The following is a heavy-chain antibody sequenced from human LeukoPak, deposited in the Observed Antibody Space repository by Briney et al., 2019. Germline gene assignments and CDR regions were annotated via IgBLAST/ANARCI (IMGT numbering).Heavy chain of an antibody. CDR2: ISSSSSYI. D-gene: IGHD3-10*01. CDR1: GFTFSSYS. V-gene: IGHV3-21*01. J-gene: IGHJ4*02. Sequence: GGSLRLSCAASGFTFSSYSMNWVRQAPGKGLEWVSSISSSSSYIYYADSVKGRFTISRDNAKNSLYLQMNSLRAEDTAVYYYARASLLYGSGSYQIWGQGTLVTVSS. CDR3: ARASLLYGSGSYQI.